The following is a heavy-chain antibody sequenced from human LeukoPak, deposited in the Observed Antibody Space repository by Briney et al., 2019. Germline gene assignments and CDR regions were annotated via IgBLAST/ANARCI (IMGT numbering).Heavy chain of an antibody. CDR2: IYYSGST. Sequence: SETLSLTCTVSGGSISSYYWSWIRQPPGKGLEWIGYIYYSGSTNYNPSLKSRVTISVDTSKNQFSLKLSSVTAADTAVYYCARDPKVGATELDAFDIWGQGTMVTVSS. CDR1: GGSISSYY. V-gene: IGHV4-59*01. D-gene: IGHD1-26*01. CDR3: ARDPKVGATELDAFDI. J-gene: IGHJ3*02.